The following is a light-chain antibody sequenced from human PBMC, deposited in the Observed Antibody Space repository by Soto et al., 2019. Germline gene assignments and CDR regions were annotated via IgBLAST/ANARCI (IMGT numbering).Light chain of an antibody. CDR3: RHSSACPPLS. CDR2: DAS. CDR1: QSVGRY. Sequence: EIVVTQSPATLSLSPGERATLSCRNSQSVGRYLAWYQKKPGKAPRLLIYDASHRATGIPARFSGSGYGRDFAPTISSLEPDDFAVYYCRHSSACPPLSCGGGTQVEIK. V-gene: IGKV3-11*02. J-gene: IGKJ4*01.